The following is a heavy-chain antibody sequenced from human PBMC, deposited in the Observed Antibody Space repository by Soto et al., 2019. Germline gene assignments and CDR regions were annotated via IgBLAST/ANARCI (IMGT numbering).Heavy chain of an antibody. D-gene: IGHD6-13*01. CDR1: GFTLSSYG. V-gene: IGHV3-30*03. J-gene: IGHJ4*01. Sequence: QVQLVEYGGGVVKPGRSLRLSCAASGFTLSSYGVNWVRQAPGKGREWVAVISQDGSTKYYADSVKGRLTISRDNAKNTLKLQIKRLRAEDTAVYYCPRGSRSWYDYSGYCGQGTLVAAFS. CDR2: ISQDGSTK. CDR3: PRGSRSWYDYSGY.